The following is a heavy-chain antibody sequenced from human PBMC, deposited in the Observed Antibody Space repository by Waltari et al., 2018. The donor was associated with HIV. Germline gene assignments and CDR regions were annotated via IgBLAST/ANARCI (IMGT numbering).Heavy chain of an antibody. CDR1: GFPFSSFP. V-gene: IGHV3-23*01. J-gene: IGHJ4*02. Sequence: EVQLLESGGGLVQSGGSLRVSCAASGFPFSSFPMGWVRQAAGKGLEWVSGISGGGESTYYADSVKGRFTISRDNSKNTLYLQMNSLRAEDTAVYYCANSLGRIVDYWGQGTLVTVSS. D-gene: IGHD2-15*01. CDR3: ANSLGRIVDY. CDR2: ISGGGEST.